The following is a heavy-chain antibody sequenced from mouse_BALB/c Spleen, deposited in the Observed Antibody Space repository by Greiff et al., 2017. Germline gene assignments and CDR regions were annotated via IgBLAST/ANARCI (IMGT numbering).Heavy chain of an antibody. V-gene: IGHV7-1*02. CDR2: SRNKADDYTT. CDR3: AREIYYGYDEGYAMDY. J-gene: IGHJ4*01. Sequence: EVKLVESGGGLVQPGGSLRLSCATSGFTFSDFYMEWVRQPPGKRLEWIAASRNKADDYTTEYSASVKGRFIVSRDTSQSILYLQMNALRAEDTAIYYCAREIYYGYDEGYAMDYWGQGTSVTVSS. CDR1: GFTFSDFY. D-gene: IGHD2-2*01.